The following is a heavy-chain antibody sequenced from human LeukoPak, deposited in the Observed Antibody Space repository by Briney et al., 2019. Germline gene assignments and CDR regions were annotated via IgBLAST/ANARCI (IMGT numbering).Heavy chain of an antibody. CDR1: GYTLTELS. CDR3: ATGFLWFGGFLL. Sequence: ASVKVSCKVSGYTLTELSMHWVRQAPGKGLEWMGGFDPEDGETIYAQKFQGRVTMTEDTSTDTAYMELSSLRSEDTAVYYCATGFLWFGGFLLWGQGTLVTVSS. V-gene: IGHV1-24*01. CDR2: FDPEDGET. D-gene: IGHD3-10*01. J-gene: IGHJ5*02.